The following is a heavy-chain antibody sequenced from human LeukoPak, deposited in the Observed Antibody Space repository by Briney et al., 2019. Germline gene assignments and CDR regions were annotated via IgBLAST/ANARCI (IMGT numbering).Heavy chain of an antibody. J-gene: IGHJ6*02. CDR2: ISGSGGGT. CDR3: AKDRGYDFSYGMDV. CDR1: RFTFSSCA. V-gene: IGHV3-23*01. Sequence: PGGSLRLSCAASRFTFSSCAMSWVRQAPGEGLEWVSAISGSGGGTFYADLLKGRFTISRDNSKNTLYLQMNSLRAEDTAVYYCAKDRGYDFSYGMDVWGQGTTVTVSS. D-gene: IGHD5-12*01.